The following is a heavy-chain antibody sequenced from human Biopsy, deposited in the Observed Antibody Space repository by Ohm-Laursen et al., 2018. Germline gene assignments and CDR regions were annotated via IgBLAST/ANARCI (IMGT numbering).Heavy chain of an antibody. D-gene: IGHD5-18*01. CDR3: AKWGTSMALYHFYGMDV. CDR1: GFTFSSHA. CDR2: ITGVGGVT. J-gene: IGHJ6*02. V-gene: IGHV3-23*01. Sequence: GSLRLSCTASGFTFSSHAMSWVRQAPGKGLEWASVITGVGGVTYYADPVKGRFTVSRDNSMNTMFLQMNSLRAQDAGTYYCAKWGTSMALYHFYGMDVWGQGTTVSVSS.